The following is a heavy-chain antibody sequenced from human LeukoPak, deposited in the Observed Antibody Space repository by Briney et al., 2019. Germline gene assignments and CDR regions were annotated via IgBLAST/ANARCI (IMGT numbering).Heavy chain of an antibody. V-gene: IGHV3-48*03. D-gene: IGHD3-10*01. Sequence: GGSLRLSCAASGFTFSSYEMNWVRQAPGKGLEWVSYISGSGSTIYYADSVKGRFTISRDNAKNSLYLQMNSLRAEDMAVYYCARDIYYGSGNFDYWGQGTLVTASS. J-gene: IGHJ4*02. CDR1: GFTFSSYE. CDR2: ISGSGSTI. CDR3: ARDIYYGSGNFDY.